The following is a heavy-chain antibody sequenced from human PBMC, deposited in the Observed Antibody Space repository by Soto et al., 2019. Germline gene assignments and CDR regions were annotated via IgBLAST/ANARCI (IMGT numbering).Heavy chain of an antibody. Sequence: EVQLVESGGGLVQPGGSLRLSCEASGFTFTTCWMTWVRQAPGKGLEWVANINKDGSEKFYVDSVKGRFTISRDNSKNTLYLQLNSLRAEDTAVYYCAKAPTKWRGGYYGMDVWGQGTTVTVSS. CDR2: INKDGSEK. CDR3: AKAPTKWRGGYYGMDV. D-gene: IGHD3-10*01. J-gene: IGHJ6*02. V-gene: IGHV3-7*03. CDR1: GFTFTTCW.